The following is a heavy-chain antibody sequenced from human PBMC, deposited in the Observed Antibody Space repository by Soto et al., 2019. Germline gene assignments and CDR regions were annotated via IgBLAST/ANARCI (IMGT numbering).Heavy chain of an antibody. CDR1: GYTFSSYA. CDR3: ARDGSSFGPTDI. V-gene: IGHV1-69*13. J-gene: IGHJ3*02. D-gene: IGHD6-13*01. CDR2: IIPIFGTA. Sequence: ASVKVSCKASGYTFSSYAISWVRQAPGQGLEWMGGIIPIFGTANYAQKFQGRVTITADESTSTAYMELSSLRSEDTAVYYCARDGSSFGPTDIWGQGTMVTVSS.